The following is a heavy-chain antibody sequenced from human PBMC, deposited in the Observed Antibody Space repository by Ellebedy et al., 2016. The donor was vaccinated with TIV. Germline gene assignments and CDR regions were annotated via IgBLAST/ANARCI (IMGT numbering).Heavy chain of an antibody. CDR3: TCLQLGIADYFDY. CDR2: INLSGGST. J-gene: IGHJ4*02. D-gene: IGHD6-13*01. V-gene: IGHV1-46*01. Sequence: ASVKVSCKASGYTFTKYYMHWVRQAPGQGLEWMGMINLSGGSTSYAQKFQGRVTMTRDTSTSTVYMELSSLRSEDTAVYYCTCLQLGIADYFDYWGQGALVTVSS. CDR1: GYTFTKYY.